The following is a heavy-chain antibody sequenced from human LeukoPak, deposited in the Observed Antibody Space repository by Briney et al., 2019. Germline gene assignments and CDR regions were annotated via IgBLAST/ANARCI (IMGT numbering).Heavy chain of an antibody. Sequence: SETLSLTCTVSRGSISSYYGSWIRQPPGKGLEWIGYIYYSGSTKYNPSLKSRVTISVDMSKNQFSLKLTSVTAADTAVYYCARLGFGEADYYYYGMDVWGQGTTATVSS. CDR3: ARLGFGEADYYYYGMDV. CDR1: RGSISSYY. CDR2: IYYSGST. D-gene: IGHD3-10*01. J-gene: IGHJ6*02. V-gene: IGHV4-59*08.